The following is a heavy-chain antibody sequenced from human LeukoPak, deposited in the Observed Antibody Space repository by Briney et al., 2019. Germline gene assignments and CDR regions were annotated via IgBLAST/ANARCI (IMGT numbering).Heavy chain of an antibody. V-gene: IGHV3-53*01. Sequence: GGSLRLSCAASGFTFSSHAMSWVRQAPGKGLEWVSVIYSGGSTYYADSVKGRFTISRDNSKNTLYLQMNSLRVEDTAVYYCARDGFSSSWGLAYWGQGTLVTVSS. CDR1: GFTFSSHA. CDR3: ARDGFSSSWGLAY. CDR2: IYSGGST. J-gene: IGHJ4*02. D-gene: IGHD6-13*01.